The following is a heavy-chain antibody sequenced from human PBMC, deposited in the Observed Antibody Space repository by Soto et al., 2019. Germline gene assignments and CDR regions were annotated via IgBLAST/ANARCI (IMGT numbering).Heavy chain of an antibody. CDR2: IYYSGST. V-gene: IGHV4-30-4*01. J-gene: IGHJ4*02. CDR3: ARDGYYYDSSGLY. CDR1: GVSISSGDYY. Sequence: SETLSLTCTVSGVSISSGDYYWSWIRQPPGKGLEWIGYIYYSGSTYYNPSLKSRVTISVDTSKNQFSLKLSSVTAADTAVYYCARDGYYYDSSGLYWGQGTLVTVSS. D-gene: IGHD3-22*01.